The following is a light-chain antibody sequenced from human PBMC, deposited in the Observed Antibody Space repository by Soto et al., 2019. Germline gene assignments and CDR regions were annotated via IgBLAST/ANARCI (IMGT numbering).Light chain of an antibody. J-gene: IGKJ5*01. Sequence: EIVMTQSPATLSVSPGEGASLSCRASQTVYSNLAWYQHKPGQAPRLLIYGASIRATGVPARFSGSRSGAEFTLTISSLEPEDFTVYYCQQRSNWPITFGQGTRLEIK. CDR1: QTVYSN. CDR3: QQRSNWPIT. CDR2: GAS. V-gene: IGKV3-15*01.